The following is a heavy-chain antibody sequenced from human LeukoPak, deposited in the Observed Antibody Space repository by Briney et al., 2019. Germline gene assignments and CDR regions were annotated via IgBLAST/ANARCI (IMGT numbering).Heavy chain of an antibody. CDR1: GFTFDDYG. D-gene: IGHD2-15*01. CDR3: ASGRHCSGGSCYSFDY. V-gene: IGHV3-20*04. J-gene: IGHJ4*02. Sequence: GGSLRLSCAASGFTFDDYGMSWVRQAPAKGLEWVSGINWNGGSTGYADSVKGRFTIPRDNAKNSLYLQMNSLRAEDTALYYCASGRHCSGGSCYSFDYWGQGTLVTVSS. CDR2: INWNGGST.